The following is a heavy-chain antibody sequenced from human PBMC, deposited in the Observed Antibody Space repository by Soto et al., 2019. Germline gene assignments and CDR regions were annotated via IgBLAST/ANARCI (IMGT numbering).Heavy chain of an antibody. CDR3: AAPLVGTDESVDYYYYMDV. CDR2: INAGNGNT. D-gene: IGHD2-8*02. J-gene: IGHJ6*03. Sequence: QVQLVQSGAEVKKPGASVKDSCKASSYTFTSCAMHWVRQAPGQRLEWMGWINAGNGNTKYSQKFQGRVTITRDTSASTAYMELSSLRSEDTAVYYCAAPLVGTDESVDYYYYMDVWGKGTTVTVSS. V-gene: IGHV1-3*01. CDR1: SYTFTSCA.